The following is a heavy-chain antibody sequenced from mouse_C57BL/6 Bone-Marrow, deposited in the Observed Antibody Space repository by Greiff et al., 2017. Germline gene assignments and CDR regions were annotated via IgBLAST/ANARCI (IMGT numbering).Heavy chain of an antibody. CDR3: ARGFYYGNFLFDY. J-gene: IGHJ2*01. CDR1: GYTFTSYW. D-gene: IGHD2-1*01. V-gene: IGHV1-69*01. CDR2: IDPSDSYT. Sequence: QVQLKQPGAELVMPGASVKLSCKASGYTFTSYWMHWVKQRPGQGLEWIGEIDPSDSYTNYNQKFKGKSTLTVDKSSSTAYMQLSSLTSEDSAVYYCARGFYYGNFLFDYGGQGTTLTVSS.